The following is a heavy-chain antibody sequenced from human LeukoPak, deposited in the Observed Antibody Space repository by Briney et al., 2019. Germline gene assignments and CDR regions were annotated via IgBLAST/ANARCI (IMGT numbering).Heavy chain of an antibody. Sequence: SETLSLTCAVYGGSFSGYYWSWIRQPPGKGLEWIGEINHSGSTNYNPSLKSRVTISVDTSKNQFSLKLSSVTAADTAVYYCASPVVAESYFDYWGQGTLVTVSS. CDR3: ASPVVAESYFDY. D-gene: IGHD5-12*01. V-gene: IGHV4-34*01. CDR1: GGSFSGYY. J-gene: IGHJ4*02. CDR2: INHSGST.